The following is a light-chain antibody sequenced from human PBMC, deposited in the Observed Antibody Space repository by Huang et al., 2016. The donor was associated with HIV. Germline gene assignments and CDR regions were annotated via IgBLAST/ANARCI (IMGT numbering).Light chain of an antibody. CDR3: QQYNDWPFT. Sequence: EIVMTQSPDILSVSPGERATLSCRASQSVNSNLAWYQQKPGQAPRLLIYGASTRATGIPARFSGSGSGTEFTLTISSLQSEDFAVYYCQQYNDWPFTFGGGTKVEIK. CDR2: GAS. CDR1: QSVNSN. V-gene: IGKV3-15*01. J-gene: IGKJ4*01.